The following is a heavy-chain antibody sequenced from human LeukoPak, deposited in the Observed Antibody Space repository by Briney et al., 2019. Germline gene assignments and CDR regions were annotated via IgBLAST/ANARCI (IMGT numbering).Heavy chain of an antibody. J-gene: IGHJ4*02. V-gene: IGHV3-30-3*01. CDR3: GRDWARSGDY. D-gene: IGHD3-10*01. Sequence: GRSLRLSCVASGFIFNDYAMQWVRQAPGKGLEWVALISYDGSNEFYAASVKGRFTISRDKSMNTLYLQMNSLKAEDTAVYYCGRDWARSGDYWGQGTLVTVSS. CDR2: ISYDGSNE. CDR1: GFIFNDYA.